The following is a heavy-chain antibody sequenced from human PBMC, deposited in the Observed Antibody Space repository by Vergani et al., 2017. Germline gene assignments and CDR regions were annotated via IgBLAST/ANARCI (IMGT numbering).Heavy chain of an antibody. D-gene: IGHD1-26*01. J-gene: IGHJ4*02. Sequence: EVHLVESGGGLVQPGRSLRLSCSGSGFTLGDYAMTWVRQAPGKGLEWVSRVGFDGSDTVYADSVKGRFTISKDSAMNTVHLQMTNVGAEDTAVYFCARDGAGTIDFDYWGPGILVTVSS. V-gene: IGHV3-74*01. CDR1: GFTLGDYA. CDR2: VGFDGSDT. CDR3: ARDGAGTIDFDY.